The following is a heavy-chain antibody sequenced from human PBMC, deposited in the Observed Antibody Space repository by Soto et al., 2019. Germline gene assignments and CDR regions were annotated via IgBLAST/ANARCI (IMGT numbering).Heavy chain of an antibody. J-gene: IGHJ4*02. Sequence: PSVKVSCKVSGYTLTELSMHWVRQAPGKGLEWMGGFDPEDGETIYAQKFQGRVTMTEDTSTDTAYMELSSLRSEDTAVYYCATDHHRAYYYGSGTLPYWGQGTLVTVSS. CDR3: ATDHHRAYYYGSGTLPY. V-gene: IGHV1-24*01. CDR1: GYTLTELS. D-gene: IGHD3-10*01. CDR2: FDPEDGET.